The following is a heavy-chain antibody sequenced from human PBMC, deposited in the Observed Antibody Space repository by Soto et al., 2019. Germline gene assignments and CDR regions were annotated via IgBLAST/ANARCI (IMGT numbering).Heavy chain of an antibody. Sequence: QVPLVESGGGVVQPGRSLRLSCAASGFTFSTYDMHWVRQAPGKGLEWVALIWFHGTMKYYADSVKGRFTISRDNSKNTLYLQMDSLRAEDTAVYYCARKDPGTAAGGDYWGQGTLVTVSS. CDR1: GFTFSTYD. D-gene: IGHD6-13*01. V-gene: IGHV3-33*01. CDR2: IWFHGTMK. CDR3: ARKDPGTAAGGDY. J-gene: IGHJ4*02.